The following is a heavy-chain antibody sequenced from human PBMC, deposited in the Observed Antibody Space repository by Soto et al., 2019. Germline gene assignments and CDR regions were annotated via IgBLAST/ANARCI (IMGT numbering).Heavy chain of an antibody. CDR1: GGTFSSYG. CDR3: ARDRAIVVVVAANSGWFDP. Sequence: ASVKVSCKASGGTFSSYGISWVRQAPGQGLEWMGWISGYNGNTNYAQKLQGRVTMTTDTSTSTAYMELRSLRSDDTAVYYCARDRAIVVVVAANSGWFDPWGQGTLVTVSS. V-gene: IGHV1-18*04. J-gene: IGHJ5*02. D-gene: IGHD2-15*01. CDR2: ISGYNGNT.